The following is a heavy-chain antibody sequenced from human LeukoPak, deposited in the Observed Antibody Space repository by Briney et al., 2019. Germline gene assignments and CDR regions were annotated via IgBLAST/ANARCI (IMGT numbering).Heavy chain of an antibody. CDR2: IYYSGST. D-gene: IGHD6-6*01. CDR3: ARVSGRSSYYYYYYMDV. V-gene: IGHV4-59*01. CDR1: GGSISSYY. Sequence: SETLSLTCTVSGGSISSYYWSWIRQPPGKGLEWIGYIYYSGSTNYNPSLKSRVTISVDTSKNQFSLKLSSVNAADTAVYYCARVSGRSSYYYYYYMDVWGKGTTVTISS. J-gene: IGHJ6*03.